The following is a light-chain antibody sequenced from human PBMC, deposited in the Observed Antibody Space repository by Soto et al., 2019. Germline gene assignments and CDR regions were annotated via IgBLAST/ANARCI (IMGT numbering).Light chain of an antibody. CDR3: QQYSSYWT. J-gene: IGKJ1*01. CDR2: DAF. CDR1: QSVDNW. V-gene: IGKV1-5*01. Sequence: DIQMTQSPPTLSASVGDRVTITCRASQSVDNWLAWYQQKPGKAPELLIYDAFSLKSGVSSRFSGSRSGTEFALTISSLQPDDFATYYCQQYSSYWTFGQGTKVDI.